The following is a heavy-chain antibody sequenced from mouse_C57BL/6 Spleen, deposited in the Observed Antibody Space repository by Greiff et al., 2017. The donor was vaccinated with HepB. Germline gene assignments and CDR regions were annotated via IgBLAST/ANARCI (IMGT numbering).Heavy chain of an antibody. V-gene: IGHV1-54*01. CDR3: ALLYACYVAY. Sequence: VQLQQSGAELVRPGTSVKVSCKASGYAFTNYLIEWVKQRPGQGLEWIGGINPGSGGTKYNEKFKGKATLTADKSSSTAYMQHSSLTSEDSAVYFCALLYACYVAYWGQGTLVTVSA. CDR1: GYAFTNYL. CDR2: INPGSGGT. D-gene: IGHD2-3*01. J-gene: IGHJ3*01.